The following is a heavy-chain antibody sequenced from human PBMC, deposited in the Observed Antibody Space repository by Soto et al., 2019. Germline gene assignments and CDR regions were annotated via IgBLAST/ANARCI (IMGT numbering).Heavy chain of an antibody. CDR2: TTRSGTAI. V-gene: IGHV3-11*01. Sequence: PGGSLRLSCGASGFTFSDYYMTWIRQAPGKALEWISYTTRSGTAIYYADSVRGRFTISRDNTKESLYLQMHSLRAEDTAVYYCARLSKLSAVHFDLWGQGTLVTVSS. D-gene: IGHD2-15*01. J-gene: IGHJ4*02. CDR1: GFTFSDYY. CDR3: ARLSKLSAVHFDL.